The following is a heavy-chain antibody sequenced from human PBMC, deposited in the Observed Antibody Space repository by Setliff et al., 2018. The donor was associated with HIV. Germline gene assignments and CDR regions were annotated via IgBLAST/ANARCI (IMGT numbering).Heavy chain of an antibody. CDR2: ISWDGGNT. Sequence: PGGSLRLSCAASGFTFDDYTMHWVRQAPGKGLEWVSIISWDGGNTYYADSVKGRFTISRDNSKNSLYLQMNSLRAEDTAVYYCARPLTGYSITHYYYMDVWGKGTTVTVSS. J-gene: IGHJ6*03. V-gene: IGHV3-43*01. CDR1: GFTFDDYT. D-gene: IGHD3-9*01. CDR3: ARPLTGYSITHYYYMDV.